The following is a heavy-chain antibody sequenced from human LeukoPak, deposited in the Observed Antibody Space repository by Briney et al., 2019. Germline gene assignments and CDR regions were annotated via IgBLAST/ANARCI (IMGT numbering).Heavy chain of an antibody. CDR3: ATIRNYDSNQIKGFQH. V-gene: IGHV1-24*01. Sequence: ASVKVSCKVSGYTLTELSMHWVRQAPGKGLEWMGGFDPEDGETIYAQKFQGRVTMTEDTSTDTAYMELSSLRSEDTAVYYCATIRNYDSNQIKGFQHWGQGTLVTVSS. CDR2: FDPEDGET. CDR1: GYTLTELS. D-gene: IGHD3-22*01. J-gene: IGHJ1*01.